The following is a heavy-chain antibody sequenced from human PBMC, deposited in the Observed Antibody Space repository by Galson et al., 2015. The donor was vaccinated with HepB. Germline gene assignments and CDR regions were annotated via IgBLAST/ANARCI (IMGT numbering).Heavy chain of an antibody. CDR1: GFTFSSSL. V-gene: IGHV3-7*04. J-gene: IGHJ4*02. D-gene: IGHD6-25*01. Sequence: SLRLSCATSGFTFSSSLLAWVRQAPGKGLDWVANINQGESDKYYVDSVKGRFTISRDNDKKSMYLQMSSLRAEDSAVYYCVRGSADSWGQGTLVTVSS. CDR3: VRGSADS. CDR2: INQGESDK.